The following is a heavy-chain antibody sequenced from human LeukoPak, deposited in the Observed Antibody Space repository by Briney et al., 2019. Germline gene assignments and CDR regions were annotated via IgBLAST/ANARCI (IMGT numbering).Heavy chain of an antibody. CDR2: IFNGGCT. CDR3: ARGLFASGSYYNFFDY. CDR1: GFTVSSKY. D-gene: IGHD3-10*01. Sequence: QSGGSLRLSCAASGFTVSSKYMSWVRQAPGKGLEGVSVIFNGGCTYYADSVKGRFTISTDNSKNMLYLQMNSLRAEDTAVYYCARGLFASGSYYNFFDYWAQGTLVTVSS. J-gene: IGHJ4*02. V-gene: IGHV3-66*01.